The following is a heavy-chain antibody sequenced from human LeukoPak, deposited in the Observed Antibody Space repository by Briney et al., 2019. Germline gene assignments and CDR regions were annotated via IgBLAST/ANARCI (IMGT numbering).Heavy chain of an antibody. CDR1: GFTFDDYA. CDR3: ARGGGGYYL. CDR2: INSDGSST. Sequence: PGRSLRLSCAASGFTFDDYAMHWVRQAPGKGLVWVSRINSDGSSTSYADSVKGRFTISRDNAKNTLYLQMNSLRAEDTAVYYCARGGGGYYLWGQGTLVTVSS. J-gene: IGHJ5*02. V-gene: IGHV3-74*01. D-gene: IGHD3-22*01.